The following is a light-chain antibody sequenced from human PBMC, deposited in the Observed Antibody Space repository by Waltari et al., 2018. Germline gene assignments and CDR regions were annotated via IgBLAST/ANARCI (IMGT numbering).Light chain of an antibody. CDR3: QHYVTLPVT. Sequence: EIVLTQSPGTLSLSPGDRATLSCRASQSVSRTLAWYQQKPGQAPSLLIYGASIRATGVQDRFGGSGSGTDFSLTISRLEPEDFAVYYCQHYVTLPVTFGQGTKVEIK. CDR1: QSVSRT. V-gene: IGKV3-20*01. J-gene: IGKJ1*01. CDR2: GAS.